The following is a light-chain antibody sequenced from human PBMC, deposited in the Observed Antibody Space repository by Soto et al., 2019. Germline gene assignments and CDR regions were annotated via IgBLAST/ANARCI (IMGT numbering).Light chain of an antibody. CDR1: RSNIGSNT. CDR3: AAWDDSLNGPNYV. CDR2: NEN. V-gene: IGLV1-44*01. Sequence: QSALTQPPSASGTSGQRVTISCSGRRSNIGSNTVNWFQQLPGTAPKLLIYNENERPSGVPDRFSGSKSGTSASLAISGLQSEDEASYFCAAWDDSLNGPNYVFGTGTKVTVL. J-gene: IGLJ1*01.